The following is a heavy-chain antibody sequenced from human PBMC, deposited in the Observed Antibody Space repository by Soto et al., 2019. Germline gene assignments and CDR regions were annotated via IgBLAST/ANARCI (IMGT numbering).Heavy chain of an antibody. CDR2: ISYDGSNK. J-gene: IGHJ3*02. D-gene: IGHD7-27*01. V-gene: IGHV3-30*18. Sequence: LRLSCAASGFTFSSYGMHWVRQAPGKGLEWVAVISYDGSNKYYADSVKGRFTISRDNSKNTLYLQMNSLRAEDTAVYYCAKDRTGAFEIWGQGTMVTVSS. CDR1: GFTFSSYG. CDR3: AKDRTGAFEI.